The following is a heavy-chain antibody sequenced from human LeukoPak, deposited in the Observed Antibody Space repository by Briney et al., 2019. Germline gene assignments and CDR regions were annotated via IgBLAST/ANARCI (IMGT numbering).Heavy chain of an antibody. D-gene: IGHD3-10*01. CDR3: ARDFVGYYYGSGSNSNGMDV. Sequence: PGGSLRLSCAASGFTFSSYSMNWVRQAPGKGLEWVSSISSSSSYIYYADSVKGRFTISRDNAKNSLYLQMNSLRAEDTAVYYCARDFVGYYYGSGSNSNGMDVWGQGTTVTVSS. V-gene: IGHV3-21*01. CDR1: GFTFSSYS. CDR2: ISSSSSYI. J-gene: IGHJ6*02.